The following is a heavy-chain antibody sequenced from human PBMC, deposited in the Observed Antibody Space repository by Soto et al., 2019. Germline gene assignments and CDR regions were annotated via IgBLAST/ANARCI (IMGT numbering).Heavy chain of an antibody. CDR1: GYTFTSYA. V-gene: IGHV1-3*01. D-gene: IGHD6-19*01. Sequence: ASVKVSCKASGYTFTSYAMHWVRQAPGQRLEWMGWISAGNGNTKYSQKFQGRVTITRDTSASTAYMELSSLRSEDTAVYYCARGRGLVLNYWGQGTLVTVSS. CDR2: ISAGNGNT. J-gene: IGHJ4*02. CDR3: ARGRGLVLNY.